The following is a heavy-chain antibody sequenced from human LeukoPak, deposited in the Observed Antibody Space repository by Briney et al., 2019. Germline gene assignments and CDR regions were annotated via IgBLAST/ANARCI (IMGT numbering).Heavy chain of an antibody. CDR2: ISAYNGNT. CDR1: GYTFTSYG. CDR3: ARAVITMVRGVISGMDV. J-gene: IGHJ6*02. Sequence: ASVKVSCKASGYTFTSYGISWVRQAPGQGLEWMGWISAYNGNTNYAQKLQGRVTMTTDTSTSTAYMELRSLRSDDTAVYYCARAVITMVRGVISGMDVWGQGTTVTVSS. D-gene: IGHD3-10*01. V-gene: IGHV1-18*01.